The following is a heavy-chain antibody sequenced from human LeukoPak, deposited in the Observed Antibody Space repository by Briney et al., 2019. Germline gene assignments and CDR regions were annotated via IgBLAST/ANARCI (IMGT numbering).Heavy chain of an antibody. D-gene: IGHD2-21*02. CDR2: ISGRGTTP. CDR3: AKGGYCDDDRSGGVFDY. CDR1: GFTFSSYA. Sequence: GGYLRLSCAASGFTFSSYAMSWVLQAPGMGLEWVSAISGRGTTPYYADSVKGRFTISRDNPKNTLYLQMNSLRADDTAIYYCAKGGYCDDDRSGGVFDYWGQGTLVTVSS. J-gene: IGHJ4*02. V-gene: IGHV3-23*01.